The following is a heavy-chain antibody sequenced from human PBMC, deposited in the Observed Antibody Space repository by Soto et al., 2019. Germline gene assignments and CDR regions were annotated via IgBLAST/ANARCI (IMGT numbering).Heavy chain of an antibody. D-gene: IGHD1-1*01. CDR3: ARGTGTTLTLSWFDP. J-gene: IGHJ5*02. CDR1: GGSISSGGYY. V-gene: IGHV4-31*03. Sequence: SETLSLTCTVSGGSISSGGYYWSWIRQHPGKGLEWNGYIYYSGSTYYHPSLKSRVTISVDTSKNQFSMKLSSVTAADTAVYYCARGTGTTLTLSWFDPWGQGTLVTVSS. CDR2: IYYSGST.